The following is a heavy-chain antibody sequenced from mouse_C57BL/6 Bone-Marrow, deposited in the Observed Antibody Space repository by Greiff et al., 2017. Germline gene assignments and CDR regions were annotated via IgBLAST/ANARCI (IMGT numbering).Heavy chain of an antibody. J-gene: IGHJ1*03. CDR3: ARSTTVAWYFDV. CDR2: IRNKANGYTT. V-gene: IGHV7-3*01. CDR1: GFTFTDYY. D-gene: IGHD1-1*01. Sequence: EVKVEESGGGLVQPGGSLSLSCAASGFTFTDYYMSWVRQPPGKALEWLGFIRNKANGYTTEYSASVKGRFTISRDNSQSILYLQMNALGAEDSATYYCARSTTVAWYFDVWGTGTTVTVSS.